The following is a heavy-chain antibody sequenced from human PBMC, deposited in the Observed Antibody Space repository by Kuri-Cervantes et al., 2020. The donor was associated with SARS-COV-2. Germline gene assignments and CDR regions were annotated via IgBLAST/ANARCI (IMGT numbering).Heavy chain of an antibody. Sequence: SGPTLVKPTQTLTLTYTFSGFSLSTSGMCVSWIRQPPGKALEWLAHIFSNDEKSYSTSLKSRLTISKDTSKSQVVLTMTNMDPVDTATYYCERALGGPDAFDIWGQGTMVTVSS. V-gene: IGHV2-26*01. CDR2: IFSNDEK. CDR3: ERALGGPDAFDI. J-gene: IGHJ3*02. CDR1: GFSLSTSGMC. D-gene: IGHD3-10*01.